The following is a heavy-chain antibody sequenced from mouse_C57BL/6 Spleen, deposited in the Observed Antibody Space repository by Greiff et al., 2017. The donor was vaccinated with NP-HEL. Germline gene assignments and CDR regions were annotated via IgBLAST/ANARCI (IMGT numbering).Heavy chain of an antibody. CDR2: IDPSDSYT. V-gene: IGHV1-50*01. D-gene: IGHD1-1*01. CDR3: ARYGVVTTVDY. J-gene: IGHJ2*01. CDR1: GYTFTSYW. Sequence: QVQLQQSGAELVKPGASVKLSCKASGYTFTSYWMQWVKQRPGQGLEWIGEIDPSDSYTNYNQKFKGKATLTVDTSSSTAYMQLSSLTSEDSAVYYWARYGVVTTVDYWGQGTTLTVSS.